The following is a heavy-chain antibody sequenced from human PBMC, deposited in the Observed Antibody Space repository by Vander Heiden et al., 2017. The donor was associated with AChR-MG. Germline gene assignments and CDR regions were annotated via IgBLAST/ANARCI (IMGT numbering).Heavy chain of an antibody. J-gene: IGHJ4*02. CDR1: GFTFSSYG. CDR3: ARGEPDYYDSSGWDY. Sequence: QVQLVESGGGVVQPGRSLRLSCAASGFTFSSYGMHWVRQAPGKGLEWVAVIWSDGSNKYYADSVKGRFTISRDNSKNTLYLQMNSLRAEDTAVYYCARGEPDYYDSSGWDYWGQGTLVTVSS. V-gene: IGHV3-33*01. D-gene: IGHD3-22*01. CDR2: IWSDGSNK.